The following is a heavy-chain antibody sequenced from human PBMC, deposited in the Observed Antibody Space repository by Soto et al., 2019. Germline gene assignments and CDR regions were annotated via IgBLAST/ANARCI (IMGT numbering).Heavy chain of an antibody. CDR1: GFTFSSYA. Sequence: PGGSLRLSCAASGFTFSSYAMSWVRQAPGKGLEWVSAISGRGGSTYYADSVKGRFTISIDNSKNTLYLQMNSLRAEDTAVYYCAKDLASGISVFDYWGQATVVTVSS. D-gene: IGHD3-3*01. J-gene: IGHJ4*02. CDR3: AKDLASGISVFDY. V-gene: IGHV3-23*01. CDR2: ISGRGGST.